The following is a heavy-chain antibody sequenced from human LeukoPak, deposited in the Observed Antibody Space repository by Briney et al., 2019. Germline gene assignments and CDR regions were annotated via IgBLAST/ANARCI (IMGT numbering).Heavy chain of an antibody. CDR2: IYSDNT. V-gene: IGHV3-53*01. D-gene: IGHD3-10*01. J-gene: IGHJ4*02. CDR1: GFTVSSNS. Sequence: GGSLRLSCTVSGFTVSSNSMSWVRQAPGKGLEWVSFIYSDNTHYSDSVKGRFTISRDNAKSSLYLEMNSLRAEDTAVYYCARGLWFGELGYDYWGQGTLVTVSS. CDR3: ARGLWFGELGYDY.